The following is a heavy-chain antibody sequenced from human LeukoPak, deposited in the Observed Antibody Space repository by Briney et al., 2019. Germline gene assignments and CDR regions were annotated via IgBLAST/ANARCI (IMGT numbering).Heavy chain of an antibody. V-gene: IGHV3-48*01. Sequence: PGGSLRLSCVVSGFTFVTYSMSWVRQAPGKGLEWIAYTISSSVTIFYADSVKGRFTISRDNDKNSLYLQMQSLRAEDTAVYYCARDPYSNGGNDYWGQGTLVTVSS. D-gene: IGHD4-11*01. J-gene: IGHJ4*02. CDR3: ARDPYSNGGNDY. CDR2: TISSSVTI. CDR1: GFTFVTYS.